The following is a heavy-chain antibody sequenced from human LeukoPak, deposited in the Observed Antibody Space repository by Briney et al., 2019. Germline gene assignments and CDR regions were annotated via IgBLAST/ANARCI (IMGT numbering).Heavy chain of an antibody. J-gene: IGHJ4*02. CDR2: ISAYSGNT. D-gene: IGHD2-21*02. CDR3: ARDAVSTVTAGGIDY. CDR1: GYTFTSYG. V-gene: IGHV1-18*01. Sequence: GASVKVSCKASGYTFTSYGISWVRQAPGQGLEWMAWISAYSGNTEYAENIQGRVTMTTDTSTSTAYMELRSLRSDDTAVYYCARDAVSTVTAGGIDYWGQGIVVTVSS.